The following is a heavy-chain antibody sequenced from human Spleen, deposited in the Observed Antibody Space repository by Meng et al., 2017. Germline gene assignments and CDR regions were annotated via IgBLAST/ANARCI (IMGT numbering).Heavy chain of an antibody. CDR3: ARAESLDN. CDR2: ISSRGDSK. V-gene: IGHV3-11*01. CDR1: GFTLSDYY. Sequence: GESLKISCAASGFTLSDYYMSWIRQAPGKGLEWVSYISSRGDSKYYAESVKGRFTISRDNAKNALYLQMNSLRSEDTADYYCARAESLDNWGQGTLVTVSS. J-gene: IGHJ4*02.